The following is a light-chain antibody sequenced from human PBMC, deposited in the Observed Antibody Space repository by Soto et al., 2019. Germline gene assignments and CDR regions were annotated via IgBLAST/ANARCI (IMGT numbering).Light chain of an antibody. CDR1: SSDVGGYNY. CDR3: SSYTSSSTQV. Sequence: QSALTQPASVSGSPGQSIPISCTGTSSDVGGYNYVSWYQQHPGKAPKLMIYEVSNRPSGVSNRFSGSKSGNTASLTISGLQAKDEADYYCSSYTSSSTQVFGTGTKLTVL. V-gene: IGLV2-14*01. CDR2: EVS. J-gene: IGLJ1*01.